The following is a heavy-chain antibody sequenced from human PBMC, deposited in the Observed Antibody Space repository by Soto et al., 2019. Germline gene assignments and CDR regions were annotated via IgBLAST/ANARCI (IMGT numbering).Heavy chain of an antibody. D-gene: IGHD2-8*01. CDR3: ARGQYAVALDF. CDR2: IWNDGSHK. CDR1: GFTFSNYG. Sequence: QVQLVESGGGVVQPGTSLRLSCEASGFTFSNYGMNWVRQAPGKGLEWVTVIWNDGSHKYYAGSVKGRFTISRDNSKKTVYLQMSSLRVEDTAVYYCARGQYAVALDFWGQGTLVTVSS. J-gene: IGHJ4*02. V-gene: IGHV3-33*01.